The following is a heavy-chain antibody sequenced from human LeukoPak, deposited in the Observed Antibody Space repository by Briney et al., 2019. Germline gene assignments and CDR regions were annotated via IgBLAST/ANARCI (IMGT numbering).Heavy chain of an antibody. D-gene: IGHD6-13*01. CDR1: GGSISSYY. Sequence: PSETLSLTCTVSGGSISSYYWSWIRQPPGKGLEWIGYIYYSGSTNYNPSLKSGVTISVETYKNKFSLKLSSVTAADTAVYYCARAVQYSSSWYWYYFDYWGQGTLVTVSS. J-gene: IGHJ4*02. CDR3: ARAVQYSSSWYWYYFDY. V-gene: IGHV4-59*01. CDR2: IYYSGST.